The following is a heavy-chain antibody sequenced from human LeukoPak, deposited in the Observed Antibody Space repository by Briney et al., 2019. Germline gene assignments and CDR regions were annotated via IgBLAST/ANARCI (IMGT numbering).Heavy chain of an antibody. D-gene: IGHD6-19*01. J-gene: IGHJ4*02. CDR1: GGSISSYY. Sequence: SETLSLSCTVSGGSISSYYWSWIGQPPGKGLEGIWYIYYSGSTNYNPSLKSRVTISVDTSKNQFSLKLSSVTAADTAVYYCASFPGYSSGWYEGDYWGQGTLVTVSS. CDR2: IYYSGST. V-gene: IGHV4-59*01. CDR3: ASFPGYSSGWYEGDY.